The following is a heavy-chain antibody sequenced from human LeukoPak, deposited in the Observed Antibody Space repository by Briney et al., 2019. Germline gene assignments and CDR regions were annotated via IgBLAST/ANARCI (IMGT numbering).Heavy chain of an antibody. D-gene: IGHD1-26*01. V-gene: IGHV3-7*01. CDR1: GFTFSDFW. Sequence: GGSLRLSCAASGFTFSDFWMSWVRQAPGKGLEWVANINQDGSAKYCADSLKGRFTISRDNAKNSLYLQVNSLRAEDTAVYYCARDKIVGPTLLDYWGQGTLVTVSS. CDR3: ARDKIVGPTLLDY. J-gene: IGHJ4*02. CDR2: INQDGSAK.